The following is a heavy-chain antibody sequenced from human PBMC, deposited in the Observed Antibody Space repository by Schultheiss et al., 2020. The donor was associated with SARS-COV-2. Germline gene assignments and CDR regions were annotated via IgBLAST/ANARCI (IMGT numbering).Heavy chain of an antibody. CDR1: GFTFSDYT. V-gene: IGHV3-11*01. J-gene: IGHJ4*02. Sequence: GGSLRLSCAASGFTFSDYTLAWVRQAPGKGLEWVSSISSSGSTIYYADSVKGRFTISRDNAKNSLYLQMNSLRAEDTAVYYCARSRIAVAGTGDYWGQGTLVTVSS. CDR3: ARSRIAVAGTGDY. CDR2: ISSSGSTI. D-gene: IGHD6-19*01.